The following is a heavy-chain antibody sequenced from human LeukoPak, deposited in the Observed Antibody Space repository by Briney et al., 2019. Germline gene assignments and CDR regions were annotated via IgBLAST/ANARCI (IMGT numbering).Heavy chain of an antibody. CDR1: GFTFSSYS. J-gene: IGHJ6*03. CDR2: ISSSSYI. V-gene: IGHV3-21*01. Sequence: GGSLRLSCAASGFTFSSYSMNWVRQAPGKGLEWVSSISSSSYIYYADSVKGRFTISRDNAKNSLYLQMNSLRAEDTAVYYCARGGGYYYYYMDVWGKGTTVTVSS. D-gene: IGHD3-16*01. CDR3: ARGGGYYYYYMDV.